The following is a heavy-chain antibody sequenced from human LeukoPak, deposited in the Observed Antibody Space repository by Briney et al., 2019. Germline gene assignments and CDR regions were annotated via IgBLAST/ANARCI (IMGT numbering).Heavy chain of an antibody. CDR1: GYRFTSDW. Sequence: GESLKISCKGSGYRFTSDWIGWVRQMPGKGLEWMGIIYPGDSDTRYSPSFQGQVTISADKSVNTAYLQWSSLKASDTAMYYCARESKGTFDYWGQGTLVTVSS. D-gene: IGHD3-10*01. V-gene: IGHV5-51*01. CDR3: ARESKGTFDY. J-gene: IGHJ4*02. CDR2: IYPGDSDT.